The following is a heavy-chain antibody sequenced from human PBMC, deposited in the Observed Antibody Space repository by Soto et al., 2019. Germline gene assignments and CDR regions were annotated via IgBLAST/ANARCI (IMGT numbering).Heavy chain of an antibody. CDR1: GFTFSSYA. CDR3: AKWIAAAGASDY. J-gene: IGHJ4*02. CDR2: ISGSGGST. Sequence: PGGSLRLSCAASGFTFSSYAMSWVRRAPGKGLEWVSAISGSGGSTYYADSVKGRFTISRDNSKNTLYLQMNSLRAEDTAVYYCAKWIAAAGASDYWGQGTLVTVSS. D-gene: IGHD6-13*01. V-gene: IGHV3-23*01.